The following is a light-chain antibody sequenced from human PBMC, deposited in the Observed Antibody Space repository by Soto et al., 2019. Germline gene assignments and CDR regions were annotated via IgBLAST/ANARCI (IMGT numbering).Light chain of an antibody. Sequence: EIVLTQSPDTLSLSPGDTATLSCRASHTVSSSYLAWYQQKVGQAPRLLIYGASSRATGIPDRFSGSGSGTDFTLTISGLESEGFAVYYCQQYYTAPELTFGGGTKVELK. J-gene: IGKJ4*01. V-gene: IGKV3-20*01. CDR3: QQYYTAPELT. CDR1: HTVSSSY. CDR2: GAS.